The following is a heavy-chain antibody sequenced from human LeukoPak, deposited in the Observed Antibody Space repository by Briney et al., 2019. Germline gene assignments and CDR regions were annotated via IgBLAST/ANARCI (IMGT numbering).Heavy chain of an antibody. V-gene: IGHV4-34*01. CDR2: INHSGST. D-gene: IGHD3-3*01. CDR3: ARIALYDFWSGSSTNWFDS. CDR1: GGSFSGYY. J-gene: IGHJ5*01. Sequence: PSETLSLTCAVYGGSFSGYYWSWIRQPPGKGLEWIGEINHSGSTNYNPSLKSRVTISVDTSKNQFSLKLSSVTAADTAVYYCARIALYDFWSGSSTNWFDSWGQGTLVTVSS.